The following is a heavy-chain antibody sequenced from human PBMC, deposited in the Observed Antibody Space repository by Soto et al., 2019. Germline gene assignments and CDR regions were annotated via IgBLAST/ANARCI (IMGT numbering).Heavy chain of an antibody. Sequence: ASVKVSFKASGYTFTSYAMHWVRQAPGQRLEWMGWINAGNGNTKYSQKFQGRVTITRDTFASTAYMELSSLRSEDTAVYYCATRGRSLGYYYGMDVWGQGTTVTVSS. CDR2: INAGNGNT. D-gene: IGHD3-10*01. CDR3: ATRGRSLGYYYGMDV. V-gene: IGHV1-3*01. J-gene: IGHJ6*02. CDR1: GYTFTSYA.